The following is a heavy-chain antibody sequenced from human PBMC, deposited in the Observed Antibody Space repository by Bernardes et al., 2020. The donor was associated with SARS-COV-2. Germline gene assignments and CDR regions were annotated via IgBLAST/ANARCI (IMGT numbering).Heavy chain of an antibody. V-gene: IGHV3-23*01. J-gene: IGHJ6*02. CDR2: ISGSGVST. CDR1: GFTFTTYDMTFA. D-gene: IGHD2-15*01. CDR3: AKDRCSGNNCYYGMDV. Sequence: GGSLRLSCAVSGFTFTTYDMTFAMSWVRQAPGKGLEWVSTISGSGVSTYYADSVKGRFTISRDSSKNTLYLQMNTLRAEDTAIYYCAKDRCSGNNCYYGMDVWGQGTTVTVS.